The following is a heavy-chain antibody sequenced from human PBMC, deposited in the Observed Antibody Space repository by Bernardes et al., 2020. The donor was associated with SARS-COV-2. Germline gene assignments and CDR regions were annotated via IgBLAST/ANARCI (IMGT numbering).Heavy chain of an antibody. Sequence: SETLSLTCSVSDDSMNFYYWSWIRQPPGKGLEWIGYVYYTGTANYNPTLRSRLSISLDASKKQFSLELNSVTAADTAVYYCARQTPIVLTSYYSVGGDAFDIWGQGAMVTVSS. CDR2: VYYTGTA. CDR3: ARQTPIVLTSYYSVGGDAFDI. D-gene: IGHD1-26*01. J-gene: IGHJ3*02. V-gene: IGHV4-59*08. CDR1: DDSMNFYY.